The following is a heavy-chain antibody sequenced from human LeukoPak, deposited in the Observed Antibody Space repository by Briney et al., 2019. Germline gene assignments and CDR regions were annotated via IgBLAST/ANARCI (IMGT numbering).Heavy chain of an antibody. CDR2: IYYSGST. J-gene: IGHJ6*02. V-gene: IGHV4-59*01. Sequence: SETLSLTCTVSGGSISSYYWSWIRQPPGKGLEWIGYIYYSGSTNYNPSPKSRVTISVDTSKNQFSLKLSSVTAADTAVYYCARDLSYSSGRRGCMDVWGQGTTVTVSS. D-gene: IGHD6-19*01. CDR3: ARDLSYSSGRRGCMDV. CDR1: GGSISSYY.